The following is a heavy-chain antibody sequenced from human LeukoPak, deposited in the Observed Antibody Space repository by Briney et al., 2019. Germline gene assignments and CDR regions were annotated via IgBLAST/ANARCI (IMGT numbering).Heavy chain of an antibody. V-gene: IGHV4-34*01. J-gene: IGHJ4*02. CDR1: GGSFSGYY. CDR3: ARKGRQKRAAAGKVFYFDY. Sequence: SETLSHTCAVYGGSFSGYYWSWIRQPPGKGLEWIGEINHSGSTNYNPSLKSRVTISVDTSKNQFSLKLSSVTAADTAVYYCARKGRQKRAAAGKVFYFDYWGQGTLVTVSS. CDR2: INHSGST. D-gene: IGHD6-13*01.